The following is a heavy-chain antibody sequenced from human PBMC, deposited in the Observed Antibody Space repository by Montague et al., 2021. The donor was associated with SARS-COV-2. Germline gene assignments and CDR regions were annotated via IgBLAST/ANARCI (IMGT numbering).Heavy chain of an antibody. CDR3: ARDIGGSTVTTAGFDY. CDR2: IYYSGST. Sequence: TLSLTCTVLGGSISSGGYYWRWISQHPGKGLEWIGYIYYSGSTYYNPSLKSRVTISVDTSKNQFSLKLSSVTDADTAVYYCARDIGGSTVTTAGFDYWGQGTLVTVSS. V-gene: IGHV4-31*03. CDR1: GGSISSGGYY. J-gene: IGHJ4*02. D-gene: IGHD4-17*01.